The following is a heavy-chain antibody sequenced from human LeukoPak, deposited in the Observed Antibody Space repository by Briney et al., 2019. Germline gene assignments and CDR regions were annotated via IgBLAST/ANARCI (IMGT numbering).Heavy chain of an antibody. CDR2: IYYSGDT. Sequence: SETLSLTCTVSGGSISSGGSYWSWIRQHPGKGLEWIVYIYYSGDTYANPSRRRRITISIDTSKNQFSLRLSSVTAADTAVYYCARESVTTVWGIDYWGQGTLVTVSS. J-gene: IGHJ4*02. D-gene: IGHD3-16*01. V-gene: IGHV4-31*03. CDR1: GGSISSGGSY. CDR3: ARESVTTVWGIDY.